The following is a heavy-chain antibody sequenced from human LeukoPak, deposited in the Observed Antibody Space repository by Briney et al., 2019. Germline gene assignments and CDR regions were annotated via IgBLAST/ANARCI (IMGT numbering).Heavy chain of an antibody. Sequence: GGSLRLSCAASGFTFSTYWMSWVRQAPGKGLEWVANIKEDGSEKYYGDSVKGRFTISRDNAKNSLYLQMNSLRAEDTAVYYCERDGSGYQWGQGTLVTVSS. V-gene: IGHV3-7*01. CDR2: IKEDGSEK. J-gene: IGHJ4*02. D-gene: IGHD3-22*01. CDR1: GFTFSTYW. CDR3: ERDGSGYQ.